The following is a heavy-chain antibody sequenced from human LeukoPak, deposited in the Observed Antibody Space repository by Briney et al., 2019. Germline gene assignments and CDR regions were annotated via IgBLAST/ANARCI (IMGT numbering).Heavy chain of an antibody. CDR2: IYSGGST. Sequence: GGSLRLSCADSGFTVSSNYMSWVRQAAGKGLESVSVIYSGGSTYYADSVKGRFTISRDNYKNTLYLQINSLRAEDTAVYYCARGLPRAGYSGYDCLDYWGRGTLVTVSS. J-gene: IGHJ4*02. D-gene: IGHD5-12*01. CDR1: GFTVSSNY. CDR3: ARGLPRAGYSGYDCLDY. V-gene: IGHV3-53*01.